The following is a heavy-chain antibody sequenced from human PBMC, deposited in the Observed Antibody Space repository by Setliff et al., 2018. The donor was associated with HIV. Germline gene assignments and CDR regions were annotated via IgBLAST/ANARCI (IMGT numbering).Heavy chain of an antibody. J-gene: IGHJ2*01. CDR2: IYTSGST. CDR3: AREGRNWYFDL. Sequence: SETLSLTCTVSGGSISSGSYYWSWIRQPAGKGLEWIGRIYTSGSTNYNPSLKSRVTISVDTSKNQFSLKLSSVTAADTAVYYCAREGRNWYFDLWGRGTLVTSPQ. CDR1: GGSISSGSYY. V-gene: IGHV4-61*02.